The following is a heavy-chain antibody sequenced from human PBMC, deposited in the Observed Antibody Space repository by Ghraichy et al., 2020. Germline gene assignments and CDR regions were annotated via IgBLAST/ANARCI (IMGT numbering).Heavy chain of an antibody. Sequence: LSLTCAASGFTFSRYAMNWVRQAPGKGLEWVSAVSGNGIHTYYADSAKGRFSISRDNSKNTLYLQMNSLRAEDTAVYYCARHYEDYGDYFDYWGRGTLVTASS. CDR2: VSGNGIHT. D-gene: IGHD4-17*01. CDR1: GFTFSRYA. V-gene: IGHV3-23*01. CDR3: ARHYEDYGDYFDY. J-gene: IGHJ4*02.